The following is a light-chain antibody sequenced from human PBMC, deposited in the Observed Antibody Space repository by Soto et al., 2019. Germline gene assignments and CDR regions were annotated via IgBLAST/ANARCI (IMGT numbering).Light chain of an antibody. J-gene: IGLJ2*01. CDR1: STDVGRYDY. V-gene: IGLV2-14*01. CDR3: SSYTGSSTLEVA. CDR2: GVI. Sequence: QSALTQPASVSGSPGQSITISCTGTSTDVGRYDYVSWYQQHPGKVPKLVIYGVIHRPSGVSDRFSGSRSGNTASLTISGLQPEDEADYYCSSYTGSSTLEVAFGGGTKLTVL.